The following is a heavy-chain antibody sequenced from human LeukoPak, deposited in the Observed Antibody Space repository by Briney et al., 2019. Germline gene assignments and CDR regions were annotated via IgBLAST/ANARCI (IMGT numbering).Heavy chain of an antibody. CDR1: GGSISSNY. CDR2: IYYSGST. J-gene: IGHJ4*02. Sequence: KPSETLSLTCTVSGGSISSNYWNWIRQPPGKGLEWIAYIYYSGSTNHNPSLKSRVTISVDTSKNQFSLKLSSVTAADTAVYYCARGLYYGSGSYYYWGQGTLVTVSS. D-gene: IGHD3-10*01. V-gene: IGHV4-59*12. CDR3: ARGLYYGSGSYYY.